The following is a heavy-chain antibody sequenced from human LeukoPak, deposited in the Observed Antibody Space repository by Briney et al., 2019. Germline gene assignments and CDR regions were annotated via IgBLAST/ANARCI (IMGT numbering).Heavy chain of an antibody. Sequence: ASVKVSCHASGGTFSSYTISWVRQAPGQGLEWMGWISAYNGNTNYAQELQGRVTMTTDTSTSTAYMELRSLRSDDTAVYYCARDPAYYDSSGYYPTDAFDIWGQGTMVTVSS. CDR3: ARDPAYYDSSGYYPTDAFDI. V-gene: IGHV1-18*01. CDR1: GGTFSSYT. CDR2: ISAYNGNT. D-gene: IGHD3-22*01. J-gene: IGHJ3*02.